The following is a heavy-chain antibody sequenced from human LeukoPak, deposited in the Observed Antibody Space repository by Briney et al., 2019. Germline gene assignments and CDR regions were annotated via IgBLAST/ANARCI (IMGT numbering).Heavy chain of an antibody. V-gene: IGHV4-59*01. CDR1: GGSISSYY. Sequence: SETLSLTCTVSGGSISSYYWSWIRQPPGKGLEWIGYIYYSGSTNYNPSLKSRVTISVDTSKNQFSLKLSSVTAADTAVYYCARVKGGLYDFWSGRGNWFDPWGQGTLVTVSS. CDR3: ARVKGGLYDFWSGRGNWFDP. CDR2: IYYSGST. J-gene: IGHJ5*02. D-gene: IGHD3-3*01.